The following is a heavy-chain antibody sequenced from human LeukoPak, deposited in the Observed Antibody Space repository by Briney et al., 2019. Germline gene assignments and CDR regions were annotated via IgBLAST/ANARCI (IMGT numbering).Heavy chain of an antibody. D-gene: IGHD5-12*01. CDR1: GGSFSGYY. J-gene: IGHJ6*04. CDR2: INHSGST. Sequence: PSETLSLTCAVYGGSFSGYYWSWIRQPPGKGLEWIGDINHSGSTNYNPSLQSRVTISVDTSKNQFSLKLSSVTAADTAVYYCARFLRRDIVATITYHYYYYGIDVWGKGTTVTVSS. CDR3: ARFLRRDIVATITYHYYYYGIDV. V-gene: IGHV4-34*01.